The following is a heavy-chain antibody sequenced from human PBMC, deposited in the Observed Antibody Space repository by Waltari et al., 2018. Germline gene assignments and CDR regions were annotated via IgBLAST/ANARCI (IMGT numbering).Heavy chain of an antibody. CDR2: IYTSGST. Sequence: QVQLQESGPGLVKPSQTLSLTCTVPGGSISSGSYYWTWIRQPAGKGLEWIGRIYTSGSTNYNPSLKSRVTISVDTSKNQFSLKLSSVTAADTAVYYCARVRLEWELYYYYYGMDVWGQGTTVTVSS. V-gene: IGHV4-61*02. CDR1: GGSISSGSYY. D-gene: IGHD1-26*01. J-gene: IGHJ6*02. CDR3: ARVRLEWELYYYYYGMDV.